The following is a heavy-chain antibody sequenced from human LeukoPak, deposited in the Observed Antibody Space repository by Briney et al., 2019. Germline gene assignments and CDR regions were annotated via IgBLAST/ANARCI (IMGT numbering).Heavy chain of an antibody. V-gene: IGHV1-69*01. CDR3: ARTGYYYDSSGPFDY. CDR2: IIPIFGTA. J-gene: IGHJ4*02. D-gene: IGHD3-22*01. Sequence: SVKVSCKASGGTFSSYAISWVRQAPGQGLEWMGGIIPIFGTANYAQKFQGRVTITADESTSTAYMELSSLRSEDTAVYYCARTGYYYDSSGPFDYWGQGTLVTVSS. CDR1: GGTFSSYA.